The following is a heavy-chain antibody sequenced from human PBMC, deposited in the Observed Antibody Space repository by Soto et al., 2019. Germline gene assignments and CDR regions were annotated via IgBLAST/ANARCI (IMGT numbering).Heavy chain of an antibody. J-gene: IGHJ4*02. V-gene: IGHV3-33*01. CDR3: ARDRSTVREDCDF. D-gene: IGHD6-13*01. CDR1: GFIFSSYG. Sequence: QVQLAESGGGVVQPGRSLRLSCAASGFIFSSYGMHWVRQAPGKGLEWVAVIWYDGSNRHYADSVKGRFTISRDNSKNTVYLQMNSLRVDDTAGYYCARDRSTVREDCDFWGQGALVTVSS. CDR2: IWYDGSNR.